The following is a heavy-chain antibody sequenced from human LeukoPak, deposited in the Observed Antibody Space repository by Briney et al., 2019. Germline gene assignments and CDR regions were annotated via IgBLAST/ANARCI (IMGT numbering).Heavy chain of an antibody. V-gene: IGHV3-21*01. J-gene: IGHJ6*02. D-gene: IGHD1-26*01. CDR3: VRYRDYSYGMDV. Sequence: GGSLRLSCAASGFTFSSFGMNWVRQAPGKGLEWVSSISGSTTYIYYADSVKGRFTISRDNAKNSLYLQMNSLRAEDTALYYCVRYRDYSYGMDVWGQGTTVTVSS. CDR1: GFTFSSFG. CDR2: ISGSTTYI.